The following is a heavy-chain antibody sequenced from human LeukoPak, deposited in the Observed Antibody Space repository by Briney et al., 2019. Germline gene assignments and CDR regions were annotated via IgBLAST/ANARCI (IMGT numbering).Heavy chain of an antibody. CDR3: ARSGSGYGSGSYVRY. Sequence: SETLSLNCTVSGGSISSYYWSWIRQPPGKGLEWIGYIYTSGSTNYNPSLKSRVTISVDTSKNQFSLKLSSVTTADTAVYYCARSGSGYGSGSYVRYWGQGTLVTVSS. V-gene: IGHV4-4*09. CDR1: GGSISSYY. CDR2: IYTSGST. D-gene: IGHD3-10*01. J-gene: IGHJ4*02.